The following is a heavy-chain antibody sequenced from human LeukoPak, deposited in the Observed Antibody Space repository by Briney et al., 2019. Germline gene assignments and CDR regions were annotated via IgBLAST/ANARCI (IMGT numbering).Heavy chain of an antibody. CDR1: GYTFTGYG. Sequence: ASVKVSCKASGYTFTGYGISWVRQAPGQGLEWMGWISAYNGNTNYAQKLQGRVTMTTDTSTSTAYMELRSLRSDDTAVYYCARVEGSAAAGTIPSYWGQGTLVTVSS. V-gene: IGHV1-18*01. D-gene: IGHD6-13*01. J-gene: IGHJ4*02. CDR3: ARVEGSAAAGTIPSY. CDR2: ISAYNGNT.